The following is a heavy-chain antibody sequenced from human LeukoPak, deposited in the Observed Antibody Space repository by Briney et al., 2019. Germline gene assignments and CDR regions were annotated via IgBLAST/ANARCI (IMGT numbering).Heavy chain of an antibody. CDR1: GFTFSSYA. D-gene: IGHD3-10*01. CDR2: IWYDGSNK. V-gene: IGHV3-33*08. Sequence: GGSLRLSCAASGFTFSSYAMHWVRQAPGKGLEWVAVIWYDGSNKYYADSVKGRFTISRDNSKNTLYLQMNSLRAEDTAVYYCARDYGSGSYYNFDYWGQGTLVTVSS. CDR3: ARDYGSGSYYNFDY. J-gene: IGHJ4*02.